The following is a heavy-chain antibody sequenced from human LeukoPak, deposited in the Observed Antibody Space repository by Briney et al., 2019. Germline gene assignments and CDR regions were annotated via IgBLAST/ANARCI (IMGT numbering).Heavy chain of an antibody. CDR1: GFTFSSYE. J-gene: IGHJ4*02. CDR3: AKDNSWENDFWSGYYTGALDY. Sequence: GGSLGLSCAASGFTFSSYEMNWVRQAPGKGLEWVSYISSSGSTIHYADSVKGRFTISRDNSKNTLYLQMNSLRAEDTAVYYCAKDNSWENDFWSGYYTGALDYWGQGTLVTVSS. CDR2: ISSSGSTI. V-gene: IGHV3-48*03. D-gene: IGHD3-3*01.